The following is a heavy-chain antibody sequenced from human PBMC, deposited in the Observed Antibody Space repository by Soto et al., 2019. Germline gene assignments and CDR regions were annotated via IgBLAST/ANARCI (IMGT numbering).Heavy chain of an antibody. Sequence: ASVKVSCKASGFTFTTYAIHWVRQAPGQRLEWMGWINAGNGATKYSQNFQDRVTIARDTSANTAFMELSGLRSEDTAVYYCARESAAADRCYFDYWAQGTLDTGSS. J-gene: IGHJ4*02. CDR2: INAGNGAT. V-gene: IGHV1-3*01. D-gene: IGHD6-13*01. CDR3: ARESAAADRCYFDY. CDR1: GFTFTTYA.